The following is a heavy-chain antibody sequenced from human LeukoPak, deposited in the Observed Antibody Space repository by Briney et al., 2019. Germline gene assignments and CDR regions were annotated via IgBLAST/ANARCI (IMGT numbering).Heavy chain of an antibody. CDR2: INPDGDVT. Sequence: ASMKVSCKASGYSFTGYYIHWVRQAPGQGLEWMGWINPDGDVTKSAQKFQGRVTMTTDKSINTVFMELSGLTSDDTALYYCARGPNHYYYMDFWGKGTTVSVSS. V-gene: IGHV1-2*02. J-gene: IGHJ6*03. CDR3: ARGPNHYYYMDF. D-gene: IGHD2-8*01. CDR1: GYSFTGYY.